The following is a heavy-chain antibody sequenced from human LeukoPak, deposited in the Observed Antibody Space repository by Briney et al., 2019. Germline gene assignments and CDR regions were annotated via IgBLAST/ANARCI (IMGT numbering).Heavy chain of an antibody. Sequence: ASVKVSCKVSGYTLTELSMHWVRQAPGKGLEWMAGFDPEDGETIYAQKFQGRVTMTGDTSTDTAYMELSSLRSEDTAVYYCATNYYDSSGPIWFDPWGQGTLVTVSS. CDR1: GYTLTELS. V-gene: IGHV1-24*01. D-gene: IGHD3-22*01. J-gene: IGHJ5*02. CDR3: ATNYYDSSGPIWFDP. CDR2: FDPEDGET.